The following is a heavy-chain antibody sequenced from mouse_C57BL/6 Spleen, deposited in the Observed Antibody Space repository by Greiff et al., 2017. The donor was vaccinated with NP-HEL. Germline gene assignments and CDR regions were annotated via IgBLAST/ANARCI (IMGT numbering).Heavy chain of an antibody. CDR1: GYTFTDYN. V-gene: IGHV1-18*01. CDR3: ALYDGYYAWFAY. CDR2: INPNNGGT. J-gene: IGHJ3*01. D-gene: IGHD2-3*01. Sequence: VQLQQSGPELVKPGASVKIPCKASGYTFTDYNMDWVKQSHGKSLEWIGDINPNNGGTIYNQKFKGKATLTVDKSSSTAYMELRSLTSEDTAVYYCALYDGYYAWFAYWGQGTLVTVSA.